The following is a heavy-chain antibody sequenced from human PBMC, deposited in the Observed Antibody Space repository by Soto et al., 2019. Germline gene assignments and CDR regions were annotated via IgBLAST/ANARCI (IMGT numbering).Heavy chain of an antibody. CDR3: AHRYGGNYYRWYFDS. CDR2: ISWKDEK. J-gene: IGHJ4*02. V-gene: IGHV2-5*01. D-gene: IGHD1-26*01. Sequence: QITLKESGPTLVKPTQTLTVTCTFSGFSLSTSGAGVGWIRQSPGKAPEWLALISWKDEKRYNPALKSRLTINKDTSKNQVVLTMTDLDPVDTATYFCAHRYGGNYYRWYFDSWGQGTLVTVSS. CDR1: GFSLSTSGAG.